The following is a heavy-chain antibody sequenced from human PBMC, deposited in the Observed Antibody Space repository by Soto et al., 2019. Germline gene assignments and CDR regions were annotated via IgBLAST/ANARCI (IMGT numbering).Heavy chain of an antibody. CDR2: ISSSSSTI. CDR1: GFTFSSYS. V-gene: IGHV3-48*01. D-gene: IGHD6-13*01. J-gene: IGHJ5*02. Sequence: QSGGSLRLSCAASGFTFSSYSMNWFRQAPGKGLEWVSYISSSSSTIYYADSVKGRFTISRDNAKNSLYLQMNSLRAEDTAVYYCARHPERIAQIGWFDPWGQGTLVTVSS. CDR3: ARHPERIAQIGWFDP.